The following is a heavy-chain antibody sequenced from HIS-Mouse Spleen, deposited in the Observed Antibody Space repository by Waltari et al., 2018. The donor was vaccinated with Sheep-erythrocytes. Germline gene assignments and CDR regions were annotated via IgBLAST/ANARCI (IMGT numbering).Heavy chain of an antibody. CDR3: ARITVDQLVDYYYYYGMDV. Sequence: QVTLKESGPVLVKPTETLTLTCTVSGFSLSNARMGVSWIRQPPGKALEWLAHIFSSDEKTFITSLKSRLTISKDTSKSPVVLTMTNMDPVDTATYYCARITVDQLVDYYYYYGMDVWGQGTTVTVSS. J-gene: IGHJ6*02. D-gene: IGHD6-13*01. V-gene: IGHV2-26*01. CDR2: IFSSDEK. CDR1: GFSLSNARMG.